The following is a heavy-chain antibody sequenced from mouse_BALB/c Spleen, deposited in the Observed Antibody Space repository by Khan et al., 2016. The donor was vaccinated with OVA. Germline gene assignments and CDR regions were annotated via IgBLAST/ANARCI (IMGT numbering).Heavy chain of an antibody. V-gene: IGHV1S135*01. CDR3: TRHGYVAWFTY. J-gene: IGHJ3*01. CDR2: IDPFSGGT. Sequence: EVQLQQSGPELMKPGASVKISCKASGYSFTSYYIHWVIQSHGKSLEWIGYIDPFSGGTTYNQKFKGKATLTVDKSSNTAYIHLINLTSEDSAVXYCTRHGYVAWFTYWGQGTLVTVSA. CDR1: GYSFTSYY. D-gene: IGHD2-2*01.